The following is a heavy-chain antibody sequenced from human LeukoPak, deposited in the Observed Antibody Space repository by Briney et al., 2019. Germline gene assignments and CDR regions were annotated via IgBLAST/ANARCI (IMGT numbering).Heavy chain of an antibody. V-gene: IGHV3-11*04. CDR3: ARKGSSGWYSTV. CDR2: ISSSGSTI. D-gene: IGHD6-19*01. CDR1: GFTFSDYY. Sequence: PGGSLRLSCAASGFTFSDYYMSWIRQAPGKGLEWVSYISSSGSTIYYADSVKGRFTISRDNSKNTLYLQMNSLRAEDTAVYYCARKGSSGWYSTVWGQGTTVTVSS. J-gene: IGHJ6*02.